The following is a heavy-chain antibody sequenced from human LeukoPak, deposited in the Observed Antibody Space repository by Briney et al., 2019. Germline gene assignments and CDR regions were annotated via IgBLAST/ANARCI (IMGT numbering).Heavy chain of an antibody. Sequence: PGGSLRLSCAASGFTFSSYPMSWVRQAPGKGLEWVSGIVGSGGSTYYADSVKGRFTISRDNSKNTLYLQMNSLRAEDTAVYYCAKVGTSGGSGWYEDYWGQGTLVTVSS. CDR2: IVGSGGST. D-gene: IGHD6-19*01. CDR1: GFTFSSYP. CDR3: AKVGTSGGSGWYEDY. V-gene: IGHV3-23*01. J-gene: IGHJ4*02.